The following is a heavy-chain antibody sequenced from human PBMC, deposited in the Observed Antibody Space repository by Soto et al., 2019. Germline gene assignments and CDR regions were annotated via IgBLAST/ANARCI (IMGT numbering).Heavy chain of an antibody. V-gene: IGHV4-38-2*01. CDR3: ARRIEMTTMTTGMDV. CDR2: IHHSGST. D-gene: IGHD4-4*01. J-gene: IGHJ6*02. CDR1: GYSITSGHY. Sequence: PSETLSLTCDVSGYSITSGHYWGWLRQPPGKGLEWIGIIHHSGSTYYNPSLNSRVTISIDTPRNRFSLKLISVTAADTAGYYCARRIEMTTMTTGMDVWGQGTTVTVSS.